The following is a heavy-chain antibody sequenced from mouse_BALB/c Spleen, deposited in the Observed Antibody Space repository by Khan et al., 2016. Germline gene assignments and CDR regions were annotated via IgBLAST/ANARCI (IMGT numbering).Heavy chain of an antibody. Sequence: QVQLKESGPGLVAPSQSLSITCTVSGFSLTTYDIHWVRQPPGKGLKWLGVIWAGGSTNYNSALMSRLSISTDNSKSQVFLKMNSLQTDDTAMYYCARVQFGYYDYFDFWGQGTTLAVSS. CDR3: ARVQFGYYDYFDF. J-gene: IGHJ2*01. V-gene: IGHV2-9*02. CDR1: GFSLTTYD. D-gene: IGHD2-3*01. CDR2: IWAGGST.